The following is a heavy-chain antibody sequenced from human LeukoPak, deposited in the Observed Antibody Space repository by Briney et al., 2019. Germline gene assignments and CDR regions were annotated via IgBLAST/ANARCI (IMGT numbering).Heavy chain of an antibody. J-gene: IGHJ4*02. CDR2: IKHDGSEK. CDR3: TRDSQGSGMYSVVY. D-gene: IGHD3-10*01. CDR1: GFTLSIYW. Sequence: EGSLRLSCAASGFTLSIYWMSWVRQAPGKGLEWVANIKHDGSEKYYVDSVKGRFTISRDNAKNSLFLQMNSLRAEDTAVYYCTRDSQGSGMYSVVYWGQGTLVTVSS. V-gene: IGHV3-7*05.